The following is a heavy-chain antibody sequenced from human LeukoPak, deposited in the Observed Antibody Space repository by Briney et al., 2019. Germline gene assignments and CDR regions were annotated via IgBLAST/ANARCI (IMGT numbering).Heavy chain of an antibody. Sequence: ASVKVSCKASGYTFTHYGISWVRQAPGQGLEWMGWISPYNGDTNYAQKFQGRVTMTTDTSTSTAYVGLRSLRSDDTAVYYCARAETYYYGSRHDFWGQGTLVAVSS. J-gene: IGHJ4*02. V-gene: IGHV1-18*01. CDR1: GYTFTHYG. CDR3: ARAETYYYGSRHDF. CDR2: ISPYNGDT. D-gene: IGHD3-10*01.